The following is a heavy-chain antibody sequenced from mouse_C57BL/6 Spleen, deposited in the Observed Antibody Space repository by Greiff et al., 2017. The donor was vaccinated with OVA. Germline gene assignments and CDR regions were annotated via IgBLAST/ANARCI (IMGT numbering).Heavy chain of an antibody. J-gene: IGHJ4*01. CDR2: IDPSDSYT. CDR3: RSDTLYAMDY. CDR1: GYTFTSYW. V-gene: IGHV1-69*01. Sequence: QVQLQQPGAELVMPGASVKLSCKASGYTFTSYWMHWVKQRPGQGLEWIGEIDPSDSYTNYNQKFKGKSTLTVDKSSSTAYMQLSSLTSEDAAVYYGRSDTLYAMDYWGQGTSVTVSS. D-gene: IGHD5-1-1*01.